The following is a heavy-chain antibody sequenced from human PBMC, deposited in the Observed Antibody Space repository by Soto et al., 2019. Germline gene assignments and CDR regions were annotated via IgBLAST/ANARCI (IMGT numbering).Heavy chain of an antibody. CDR3: ARAMYHPKAYYGMDV. V-gene: IGHV3-66*01. CDR1: GFTVSSNY. Sequence: GGSLRLSCAASGFTVSSNYMSWVRQAPGKGLEWVSVIYSGGSTYYADSVKGRFTISRDNSKNTLYLQMNSLRAEDTAVYYCARAMYHPKAYYGMDVWGQGTTVTVSS. CDR2: IYSGGST. D-gene: IGHD2-2*01. J-gene: IGHJ6*02.